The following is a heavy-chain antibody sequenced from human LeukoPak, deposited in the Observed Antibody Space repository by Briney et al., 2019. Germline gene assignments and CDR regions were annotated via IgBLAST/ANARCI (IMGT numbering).Heavy chain of an antibody. J-gene: IGHJ4*02. V-gene: IGHV3-64D*06. CDR1: GFTFSSYA. Sequence: GGSLRLSCSASGFTFSSYAMHWVRQAPGKGLEYVSAISSNGGSTYYADSVKGRFTISRDNSKNTLYLQVSSLRAEDTAVYYCVKGGHDYGGNSGPFDYWGQGTLVTVSS. CDR2: ISSNGGST. CDR3: VKGGHDYGGNSGPFDY. D-gene: IGHD4-23*01.